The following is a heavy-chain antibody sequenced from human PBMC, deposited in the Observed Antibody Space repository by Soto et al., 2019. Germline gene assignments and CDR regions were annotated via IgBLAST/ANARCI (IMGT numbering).Heavy chain of an antibody. D-gene: IGHD6-19*01. V-gene: IGHV3-30-3*01. Sequence: PGGSLRLSCAASGFTFSSYAMHWVRQAPGKGLEWVAVISYDGSNKYYADSVKGRFTISRDNSKNTLYLQMNSLRAEDTAVYYCARDKRSSSGWPLFSSWGQGTLVTVSS. J-gene: IGHJ5*02. CDR2: ISYDGSNK. CDR1: GFTFSSYA. CDR3: ARDKRSSSGWPLFSS.